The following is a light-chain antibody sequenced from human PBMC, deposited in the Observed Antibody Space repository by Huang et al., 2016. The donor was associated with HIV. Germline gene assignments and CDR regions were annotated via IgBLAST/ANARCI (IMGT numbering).Light chain of an antibody. CDR2: AAS. CDR1: QGAGNS. J-gene: IGKJ2*01. CDR3: QKYNSAPYT. Sequence: DIQMTQSPSSLSTSVGDRVTITCRASQGAGNSLAWYQPKPGKVPKLLIYAASTLRSGVPSRFSGSGSGTEFTLTISGLQPEDVATYYCQKYNSAPYTFGQGTRLDIK. V-gene: IGKV1-27*01.